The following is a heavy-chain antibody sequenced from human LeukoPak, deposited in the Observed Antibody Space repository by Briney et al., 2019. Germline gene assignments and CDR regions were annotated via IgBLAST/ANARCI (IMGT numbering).Heavy chain of an antibody. D-gene: IGHD3-22*01. V-gene: IGHV3-30-3*01. CDR2: ISYDGSNK. CDR1: GFTFSSYA. CDR3: ARDPPDTYYYDSSGRTPVDY. J-gene: IGHJ4*02. Sequence: GGSLRLSCAASGFTFSSYAMSWVRQAPGKGLEWVAVISYDGSNKYYADSVKGRFTISRDNSKNTLYLQMNSLRAEDTAVYYCARDPPDTYYYDSSGRTPVDYWGQGTLVTVSS.